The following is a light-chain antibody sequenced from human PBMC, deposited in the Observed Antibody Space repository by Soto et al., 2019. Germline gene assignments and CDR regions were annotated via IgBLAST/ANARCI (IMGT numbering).Light chain of an antibody. CDR1: SSDVGGYNY. V-gene: IGLV2-14*01. CDR2: EVS. CDR3: SSYTSGTTPDV. J-gene: IGLJ1*01. Sequence: QSVLTQPASVSGSDGQSITISCTGTSSDVGGYNYVSWYRQHPGNAPKLMIYEVSNRPSGVSNRLSGSKSGNTASLTISGLQAEDEADYYCSSYTSGTTPDVFGTGTKVTVL.